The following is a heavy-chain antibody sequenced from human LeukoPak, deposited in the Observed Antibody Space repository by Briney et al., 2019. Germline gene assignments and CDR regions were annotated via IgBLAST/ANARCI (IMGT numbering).Heavy chain of an antibody. Sequence: SETLSLTCTVSGGSISSYYWSWIRQPPGKGLEWIGYIYYSGSTNYNPSLKSRVTISVDTSKNQFSLKLSSVTAADTAVYYCAGGEPMNFISGYWGQGTLVTVSS. CDR3: AGGEPMNFISGY. D-gene: IGHD1-14*01. CDR2: IYYSGST. V-gene: IGHV4-59*01. J-gene: IGHJ4*02. CDR1: GGSISSYY.